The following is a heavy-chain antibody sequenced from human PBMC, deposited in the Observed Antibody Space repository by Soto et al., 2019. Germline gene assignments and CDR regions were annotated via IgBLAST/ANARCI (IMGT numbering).Heavy chain of an antibody. CDR3: ARGQRFSDWFDP. D-gene: IGHD3-3*01. V-gene: IGHV4-4*07. CDR1: GGSMSSYY. CDR2: VYSSGGT. J-gene: IGHJ5*02. Sequence: SETLSLTCTVSGGSMSSYYWTWTRQPAGKGLEWIGRVYSSGGTHYNPSLKSRVTISLDTSKNQFSLRLLSVTDADTAVYYCARGQRFSDWFDPWGQGTLVTVSS.